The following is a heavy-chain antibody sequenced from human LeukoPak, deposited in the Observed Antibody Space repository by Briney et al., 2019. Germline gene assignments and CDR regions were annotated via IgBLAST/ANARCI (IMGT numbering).Heavy chain of an antibody. V-gene: IGHV3-33*06. CDR2: IWYDGSYK. CDR1: DFAFSNYG. D-gene: IGHD3-10*01. Sequence: GGSLRLSCAASDFAFSNYGMHWVRQAPGKGLEWVAVIWYDGSYKYYGDSVKGRFIISRDNSKNMLYLQINSLRAEDTAVYYCAKSSGGHGPLDYWGQGTLVTVSS. CDR3: AKSSGGHGPLDY. J-gene: IGHJ4*02.